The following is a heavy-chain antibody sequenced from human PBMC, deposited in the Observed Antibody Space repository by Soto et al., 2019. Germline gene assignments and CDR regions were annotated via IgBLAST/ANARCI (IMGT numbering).Heavy chain of an antibody. V-gene: IGHV3-9*01. Sequence: GGSLRLSCAASGFTFDDYAMHWVRQAPGKGLEWVSGISWNSGSIGYADSVKGRFTISRDNAKNSLYLQMNSLRAEDTALYYCAKGGDPVGAFGIWGQGTMVPVSS. CDR1: GFTFDDYA. CDR3: AKGGDPVGAFGI. CDR2: ISWNSGSI. J-gene: IGHJ3*02.